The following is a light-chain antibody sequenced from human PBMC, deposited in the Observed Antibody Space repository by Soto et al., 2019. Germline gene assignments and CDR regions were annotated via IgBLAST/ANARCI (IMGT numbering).Light chain of an antibody. CDR3: SSYAGSNNLGV. Sequence: QSALTQPPSASGSPGQSVTISCTGTSSDVGGYNYVAWYQQHPGKAPKLMSYEVSKRPSGVPDGFSGSKSGNTASLTVSGLQAEDEADYYCSSYAGSNNLGVFGRRTKLTVL. J-gene: IGLJ2*01. CDR1: SSDVGGYNY. CDR2: EVS. V-gene: IGLV2-8*01.